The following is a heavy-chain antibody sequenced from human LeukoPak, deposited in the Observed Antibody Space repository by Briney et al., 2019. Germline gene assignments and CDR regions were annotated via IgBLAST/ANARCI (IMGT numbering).Heavy chain of an antibody. V-gene: IGHV4-39*07. Sequence: SETLTLTCTVSGGSISSYYWGWLREPPGKGLEWFGSICYSGSTYYAPSLKSRVTISGDTSKNQLSLKLSTLSAEDTAVYYCARDFERLGWFDPWGQGTLVTVSS. CDR1: GGSISSYY. J-gene: IGHJ5*02. CDR2: ICYSGST. CDR3: ARDFERLGWFDP. D-gene: IGHD1-1*01.